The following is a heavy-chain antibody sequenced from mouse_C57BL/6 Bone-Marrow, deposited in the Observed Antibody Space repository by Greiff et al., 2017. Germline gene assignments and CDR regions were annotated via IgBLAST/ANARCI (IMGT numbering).Heavy chain of an antibody. CDR1: GYTFTDYY. J-gene: IGHJ4*01. Sequence: VQLQQSGAELVRPGASVKLSCKASGYTFTDYYINWVKQRPGQGLEWIARIYPGSGNTYYNEKFKGKATLTAEKSSSTAYMQLSSLTSEDSAVYFCARRAMDYWGQGTSGTVSS. CDR2: IYPGSGNT. CDR3: ARRAMDY. V-gene: IGHV1-76*01.